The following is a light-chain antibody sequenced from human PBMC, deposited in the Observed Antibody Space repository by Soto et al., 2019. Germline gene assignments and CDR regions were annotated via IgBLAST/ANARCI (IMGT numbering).Light chain of an antibody. CDR1: QSLGSTF. J-gene: IGKJ4*01. CDR3: QQYGRLPLS. CDR2: GAS. Sequence: EILLTQSPGTLSLSPGDRATLSCRASQSLGSTFLAWYQQKSGQSPRLLIYGASDRATDVPDRFSGSGSGADFSLTISRLETEDFAVYFCQQYGRLPLSFGGGTKVEIK. V-gene: IGKV3-20*01.